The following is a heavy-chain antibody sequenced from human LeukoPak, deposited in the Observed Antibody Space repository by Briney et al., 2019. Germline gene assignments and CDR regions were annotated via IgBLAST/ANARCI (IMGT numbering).Heavy chain of an antibody. CDR2: IDPSSTYI. Sequence: SGGSLRLSCAASGFTFRSYSMNWVRQAPGKGLEWVSAIDPSSTYIYYADSVKGRFTISRDNAENSLYLQMNSLRVEDTAVYYCARAPTVLVGYCSSSSCQADYWGQGTLVTVSS. J-gene: IGHJ4*02. D-gene: IGHD2-2*01. V-gene: IGHV3-21*01. CDR3: ARAPTVLVGYCSSSSCQADY. CDR1: GFTFRSYS.